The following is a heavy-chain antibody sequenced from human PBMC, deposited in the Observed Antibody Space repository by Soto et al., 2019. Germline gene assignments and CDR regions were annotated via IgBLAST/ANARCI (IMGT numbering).Heavy chain of an antibody. J-gene: IGHJ3*02. CDR3: ARRSRRIYYDSSGRTDAFDI. CDR1: GGSISSAGFY. Sequence: PSETLSLTCTASGGSISSAGFYWSWIRQHPGKGLEWIGDINHSGSTNYNPSLKSRVTISVDTSKNQFSLKLSSVTAADTAVYYCARRSRRIYYDSSGRTDAFDIWGQGTMVTVSS. CDR2: INHSGST. V-gene: IGHV4-61*08. D-gene: IGHD3-22*01.